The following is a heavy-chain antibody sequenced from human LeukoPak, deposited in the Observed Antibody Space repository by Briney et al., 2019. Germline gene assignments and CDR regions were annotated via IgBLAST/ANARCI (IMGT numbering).Heavy chain of an antibody. D-gene: IGHD6-13*01. CDR2: INHSGST. J-gene: IGHJ6*02. Sequence: DPSETLSLTCAVYGGSFSGYYWSWIRQPPGKGLEWIGEINHSGSTNYNPPLKSRVSISVDTSKNQFSLKLSSVTAADTAVYYCARYSSSWYGSYYYYGMDVWGQGTTVTVSS. V-gene: IGHV4-34*01. CDR3: ARYSSSWYGSYYYYGMDV. CDR1: GGSFSGYY.